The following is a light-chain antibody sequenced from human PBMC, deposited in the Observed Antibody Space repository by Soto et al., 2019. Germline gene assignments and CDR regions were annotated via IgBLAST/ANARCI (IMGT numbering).Light chain of an antibody. CDR1: SSDVGNYNY. CDR3: SSYSSSITLDV. CDR2: DVS. V-gene: IGLV2-14*03. Sequence: QSALTQPASVSGSPGQLITISCTGTSSDVGNYNYVSWYQQHPGKAPRLMIYDVSNRPSGVSNRFSGSKSGNTASLTISGLQAEDEADYYCSSYSSSITLDVFGTGTKLTVL. J-gene: IGLJ1*01.